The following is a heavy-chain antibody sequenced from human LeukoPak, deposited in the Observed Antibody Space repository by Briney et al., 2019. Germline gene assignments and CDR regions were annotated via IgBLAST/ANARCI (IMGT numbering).Heavy chain of an antibody. J-gene: IGHJ6*03. CDR2: IKQDGSEK. CDR3: ARDQPLPGYSYGGTSYYMDV. Sequence: QAGGSLRLSCAASGFTFSSYWMSWVRQAPGKGLEWVANIKQDGSEKYYVDSVKGRFTISRDNAKNSLYLQMNSLRAEDTAVYYCARDQPLPGYSYGGTSYYMDVWGKGTTVTVSS. D-gene: IGHD5-18*01. V-gene: IGHV3-7*01. CDR1: GFTFSSYW.